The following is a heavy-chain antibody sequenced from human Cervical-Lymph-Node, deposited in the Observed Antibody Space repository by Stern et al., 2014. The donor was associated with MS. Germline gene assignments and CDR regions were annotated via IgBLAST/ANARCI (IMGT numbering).Heavy chain of an antibody. Sequence: QVQLQESGPGLVKPSETLSLTCAVSGDSISSYTHYWAWIRQPPGKGLEWIGSVYYSGATYYHPSLKSPVTISVDTSKNHFSLGLTSVPAADTAVYYCAKHACTGAACPFDLWGQGTLVTVSS. J-gene: IGHJ4*02. CDR2: VYYSGAT. D-gene: IGHD2-8*02. V-gene: IGHV4-39*01. CDR3: AKHACTGAACPFDL. CDR1: GDSISSYTHY.